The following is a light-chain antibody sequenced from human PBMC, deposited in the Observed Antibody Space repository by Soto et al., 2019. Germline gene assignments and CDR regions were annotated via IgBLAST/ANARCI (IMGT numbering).Light chain of an antibody. CDR3: QQYGSFPRT. Sequence: EIVLTQSPGTLSLSPGERATLSCRASQSFTSDYLAWYQQKPGQAPRLLIYGASRRATGIPDRFSGSGSGTDFTLTISRLEPEDFAVYYCQQYGSFPRTFGQGTKVEI. CDR1: QSFTSDY. CDR2: GAS. J-gene: IGKJ1*01. V-gene: IGKV3-20*01.